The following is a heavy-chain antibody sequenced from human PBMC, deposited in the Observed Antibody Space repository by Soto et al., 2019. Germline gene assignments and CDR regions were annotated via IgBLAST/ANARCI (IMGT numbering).Heavy chain of an antibody. J-gene: IGHJ6*02. CDR1: GGSIISSHW. V-gene: IGHV4-4*02. CDR2: IYHSGST. D-gene: IGHD3-10*01. CDR3: ARLSGGYGMDV. Sequence: QVQLQESGPGLVKPSGTLSLTCAVSGGSIISSHWWNWVRQPPGKGLEWVGQIYHSGSTNYNPSLKSRVTISVDTSKNHFSLEVTSVTAADTASYYRARLSGGYGMDVWGQGTTVSVS.